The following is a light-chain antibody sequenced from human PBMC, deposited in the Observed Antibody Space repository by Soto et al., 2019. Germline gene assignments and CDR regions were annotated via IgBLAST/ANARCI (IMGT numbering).Light chain of an antibody. V-gene: IGKV3-20*01. J-gene: IGKJ4*01. Sequence: DIVLTQSPATLSLSPGERATLSCRASQSVSSNYLAWHQQKPNKATMLLIYGASSRATGIPDKFSGSGSGTDFTLTISRLEPEDFAVYHCQQYGSSPLTFGGGTKVEIK. CDR2: GAS. CDR1: QSVSSNY. CDR3: QQYGSSPLT.